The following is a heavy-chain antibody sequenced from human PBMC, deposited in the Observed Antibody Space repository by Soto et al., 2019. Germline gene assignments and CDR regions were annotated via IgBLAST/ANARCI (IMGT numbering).Heavy chain of an antibody. CDR2: ISGSGGST. Sequence: HPGGSLRLSCAASGFTFSSYAMSWVHQAPGKGLEWVSAISGSGGSTYYADSVKGRFTISRDNSKNTLYLQMNSLRAEDTAVYYCAKDTAKDSSSLFDYWGQGTLVTVSS. D-gene: IGHD6-6*01. CDR1: GFTFSSYA. CDR3: AKDTAKDSSSLFDY. V-gene: IGHV3-23*01. J-gene: IGHJ4*02.